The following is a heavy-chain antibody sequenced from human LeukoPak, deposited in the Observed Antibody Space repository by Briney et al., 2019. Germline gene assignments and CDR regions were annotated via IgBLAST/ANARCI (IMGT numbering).Heavy chain of an antibody. CDR2: INPNSGGT. V-gene: IGHV1-2*02. Sequence: ASVKVSCKASGYTFTGYYMHWVRQAPGQGLEWMGWINPNSGGTNYAQKFQGRVTMTRDTSISTAYMELSRLRSDDTAVYYCARPLVHYDFWSGYYSPIWFDPWGQGTLVTVSS. CDR1: GYTFTGYY. J-gene: IGHJ5*02. D-gene: IGHD3-3*01. CDR3: ARPLVHYDFWSGYYSPIWFDP.